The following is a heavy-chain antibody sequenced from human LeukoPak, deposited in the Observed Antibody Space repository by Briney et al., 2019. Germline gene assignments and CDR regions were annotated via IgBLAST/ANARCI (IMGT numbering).Heavy chain of an antibody. CDR3: AKDRDIVVVPAGPLGY. CDR2: INQDGSEK. V-gene: IGHV3-7*01. J-gene: IGHJ4*02. Sequence: GGSLRLSCAASGFIFSSYLMSWVRQAPGKGLEWVANINQDGSEKYYVDSVKGRFSISRDNAKNSLYLQMKSLRAEDTAVYYCAKDRDIVVVPAGPLGYWGQGTLVTVSS. CDR1: GFIFSSYL. D-gene: IGHD2-2*01.